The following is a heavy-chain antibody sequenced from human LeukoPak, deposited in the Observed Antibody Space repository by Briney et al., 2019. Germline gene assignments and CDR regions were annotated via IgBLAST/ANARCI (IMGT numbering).Heavy chain of an antibody. CDR2: MNPNSGNT. CDR1: GYTFTSYD. V-gene: IGHV1-8*03. CDR3: ARGYCSGGSCYSPWFDP. Sequence: ASVKVSCKASGYTFTSYDINWVRQATGQGLEWMGWMNPNSGNTGYAQKFQGRVTITRNTSISTAYMELSSLRSEDTAVYYCARGYCSGGSCYSPWFDPWGQGTLVTVSS. D-gene: IGHD2-15*01. J-gene: IGHJ5*02.